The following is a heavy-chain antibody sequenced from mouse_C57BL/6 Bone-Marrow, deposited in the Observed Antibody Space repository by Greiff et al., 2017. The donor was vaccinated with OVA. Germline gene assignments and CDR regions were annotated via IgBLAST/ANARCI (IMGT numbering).Heavy chain of an antibody. V-gene: IGHV5-4*01. CDR2: ISDGGSYT. D-gene: IGHD1-1*01. J-gene: IGHJ2*01. CDR1: GFTFSSYA. CDR3: ARELITTVLDY. Sequence: EVQLVESGGGLVKPGGSLKPSCAASGFTFSSYAMSWVRQTPEKRLEWVATISDGGSYTYYPDNVKGRFTISRDNAKNNLYLQMSHLKSEDTAMYYCARELITTVLDYWGQGTTLTVSS.